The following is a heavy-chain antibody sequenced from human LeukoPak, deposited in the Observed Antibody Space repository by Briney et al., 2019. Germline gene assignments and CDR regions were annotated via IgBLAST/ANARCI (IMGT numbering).Heavy chain of an antibody. CDR1: GGTFSSYA. CDR3: ARGSIRFAPSKGTTGTSGIDAFDI. D-gene: IGHD1-1*01. V-gene: IGHV1-69*13. J-gene: IGHJ3*02. CDR2: IIPIFGTA. Sequence: GASVKVSCKASGGTFSSYAISWVRQAPGQGLEWMGGIIPIFGTANYAQKFQGRVTITADESTSTAYMELSSLRSEDTAVYYCARGSIRFAPSKGTTGTSGIDAFDIWGQGTMVTVSS.